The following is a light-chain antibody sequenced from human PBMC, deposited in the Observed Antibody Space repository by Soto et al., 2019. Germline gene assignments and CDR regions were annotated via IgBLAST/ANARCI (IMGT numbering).Light chain of an antibody. Sequence: DIQMTHSPSSLSASVGDRVIILCRASQSIDNYLNWFQQKPGKAPKLLIYAASSLQSGVPSRFSGSGSWKDFTLTISSLQPEDFAPDERQKSYDTPYTFGQGTKLELK. V-gene: IGKV1-39*01. CDR2: AAS. CDR1: QSIDNY. CDR3: QKSYDTPYT. J-gene: IGKJ2*01.